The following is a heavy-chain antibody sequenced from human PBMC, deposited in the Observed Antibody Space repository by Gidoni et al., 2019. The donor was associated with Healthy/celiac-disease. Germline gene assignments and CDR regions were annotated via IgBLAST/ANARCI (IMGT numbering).Heavy chain of an antibody. D-gene: IGHD3-10*01. CDR2: IKSKTDGGTT. CDR3: TTRVPIEWFGEFFFPRYYMDV. CDR1: GFTFRNAW. Sequence: EVQLVESGGGLVKPGGSLRLSCAASGFTFRNAWMNWVRQAPGKGLEWVGRIKSKTDGGTTDYAAPVKGRFTISRDDSKNTLYLQMNSLKTEDTAVYYCTTRVPIEWFGEFFFPRYYMDVWGKGTTVTVSS. V-gene: IGHV3-15*07. J-gene: IGHJ6*03.